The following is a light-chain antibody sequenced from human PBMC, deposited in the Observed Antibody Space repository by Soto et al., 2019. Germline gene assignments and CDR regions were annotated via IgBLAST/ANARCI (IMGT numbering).Light chain of an antibody. V-gene: IGKV3-11*01. CDR1: QFLSSH. CDR3: HQRNK. CDR2: DTS. Sequence: ELVLTQSPANLSLSPGERATLSCRASQFLSSHLAWYQQKPGQPPRLLIYDTSNRAAGIPARFSGSRSGTDFTRTISILEPEDVAVYFCHQRNKFGQGTRLEIK. J-gene: IGKJ5*01.